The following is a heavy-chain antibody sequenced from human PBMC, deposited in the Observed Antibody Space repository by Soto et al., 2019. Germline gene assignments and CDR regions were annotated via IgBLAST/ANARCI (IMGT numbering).Heavy chain of an antibody. Sequence: EGSLRLSCAASGFTFSSYWMSWVRQAPGKGLEWVANIKQDGSEKYYVDSVKGRFTISRDNAKNSLYLQMNSLRAEDTAVYYCARVNLWFGELLSRNPDYWGQGTLVTVSS. CDR1: GFTFSSYW. D-gene: IGHD3-10*01. CDR2: IKQDGSEK. CDR3: ARVNLWFGELLSRNPDY. V-gene: IGHV3-7*01. J-gene: IGHJ4*02.